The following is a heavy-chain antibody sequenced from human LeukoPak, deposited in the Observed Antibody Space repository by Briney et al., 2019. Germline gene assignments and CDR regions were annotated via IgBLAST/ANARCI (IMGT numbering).Heavy chain of an antibody. CDR1: GYSFSTHW. CDR3: ARDQSGEWELLSGWWFDP. D-gene: IGHD1-26*01. V-gene: IGHV1-46*01. CDR2: INPSGGFT. Sequence: ASVKVSCKASGYSFSTHWMHWVRQAPGQGLEWMGIINPSGGFTSYAQKLQGRVTVTRDMSTSTVYMELSNLRSEDTAVYYCARDQSGEWELLSGWWFDPWGQGTLVTVSS. J-gene: IGHJ5*02.